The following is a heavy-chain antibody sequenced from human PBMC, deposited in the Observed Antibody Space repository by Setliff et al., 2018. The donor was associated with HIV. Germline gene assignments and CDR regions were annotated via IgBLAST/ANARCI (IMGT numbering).Heavy chain of an antibody. D-gene: IGHD6-13*01. J-gene: IGHJ5*02. CDR2: IYHSGST. Sequence: SETLSLTCAVSGGYISSSNWWSWVRQPPGKGLEWIGSIYHSGSTYYNPSLKSRVTKSVDTSKNQFSLRLSSVTAADTAMYYCARGLGIAAAGSRRQDNWFDPWGQGTLVTVSS. V-gene: IGHV4-4*02. CDR1: GGYISSSNW. CDR3: ARGLGIAAAGSRRQDNWFDP.